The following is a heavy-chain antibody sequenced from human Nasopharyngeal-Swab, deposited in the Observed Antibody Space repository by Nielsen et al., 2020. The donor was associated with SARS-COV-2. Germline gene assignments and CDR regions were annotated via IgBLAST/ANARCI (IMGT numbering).Heavy chain of an antibody. CDR1: GFTFSSYS. V-gene: IGHV3-48*02. CDR3: ARGATILGGHASRMDV. CDR2: ISSSSSTI. Sequence: GGSLRLSCAASGFTFSSYSMNWVRQAPGKGLEWVSYISSSSSTIYYADSVNGRFTISRDNAKNSLYLQMNSLRDEDTAVYYCARGATILGGHASRMDVWGQGTTVTVSS. J-gene: IGHJ6*02. D-gene: IGHD3-3*01.